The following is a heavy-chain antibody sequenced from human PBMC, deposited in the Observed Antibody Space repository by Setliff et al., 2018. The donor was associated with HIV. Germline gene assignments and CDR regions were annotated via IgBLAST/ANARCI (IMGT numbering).Heavy chain of an antibody. CDR2: INHSGST. CDR3: ASGFGVVYYYYGMDV. J-gene: IGHJ6*02. V-gene: IGHV4-34*01. Sequence: PSETLSLTCNVSGASISSYYWSWIRQPPGKGLEWIGEINHSGSTNYNPSLKSRVTISVDTSKNQFSLKLSSVTAADTAVYYCASGFGVVYYYYGMDVWGQGTTVTVSS. CDR1: GASISSYY. D-gene: IGHD3-3*01.